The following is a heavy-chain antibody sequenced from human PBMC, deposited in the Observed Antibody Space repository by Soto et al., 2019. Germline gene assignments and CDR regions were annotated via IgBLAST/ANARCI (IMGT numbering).Heavy chain of an antibody. CDR1: GFTVSSNY. CDR3: ARDRGDYYDTSGNYYYYGMDV. Sequence: PGGSLRLSCAASGFTVSSNYMSWVRQAPGKGLEWVSVIYSGGSTYYADSVKGRFTISRDNSKNTLYLQMNSLRAEDTAVYYCARDRGDYYDTSGNYYYYGMDVWGQGTTVTVSS. D-gene: IGHD3-22*01. J-gene: IGHJ6*02. V-gene: IGHV3-66*01. CDR2: IYSGGST.